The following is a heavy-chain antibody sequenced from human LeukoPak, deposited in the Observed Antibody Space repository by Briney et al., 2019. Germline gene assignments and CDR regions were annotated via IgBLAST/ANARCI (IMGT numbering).Heavy chain of an antibody. V-gene: IGHV4-34*01. CDR2: IHRSGST. Sequence: PSETLSLTCAVSGGSLSDYHWTWIRQPPGKSLEWIGEIHRSGSTNYNPSIKSRVTMSMDTSKNQFSLNLTSVTAADTAVYYCVRGGGSYSIWAQGATVPVSS. CDR3: VRGGGSYSI. D-gene: IGHD1-26*01. J-gene: IGHJ3*02. CDR1: GGSLSDYH.